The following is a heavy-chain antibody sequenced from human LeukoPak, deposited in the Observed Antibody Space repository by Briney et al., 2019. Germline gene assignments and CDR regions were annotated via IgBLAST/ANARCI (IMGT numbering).Heavy chain of an antibody. D-gene: IGHD2/OR15-2a*01. CDR1: GFTFSSYG. CDR2: IWYDGSNK. V-gene: IGHV3-33*01. CDR3: AREGPRGNSQFDY. Sequence: GGSLRLSCAASGFTFSSYGMHWVRQAPGKGLEWVALIWYDGSNKYYADSVKGRPTISRDNSKNTLYLQMNSLRAEDTAVYYCAREGPRGNSQFDYWGQGTLVTVSS. J-gene: IGHJ4*02.